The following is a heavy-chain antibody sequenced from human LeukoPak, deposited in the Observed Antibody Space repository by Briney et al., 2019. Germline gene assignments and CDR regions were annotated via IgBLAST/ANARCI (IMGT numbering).Heavy chain of an antibody. CDR1: GFAFADYA. J-gene: IGHJ6*02. D-gene: IGHD2/OR15-2a*01. Sequence: PGGSLRLSCAASGFAFADYAMHWVRQIPGKGLECVAHIHADGGRTFYADSVKGRFTVSRDNGKNSLFLQMDSVTSDDTALYYCSTWAFYHGLDVWGQGATVIVSS. V-gene: IGHV3-43*02. CDR2: IHADGGRT. CDR3: STWAFYHGLDV.